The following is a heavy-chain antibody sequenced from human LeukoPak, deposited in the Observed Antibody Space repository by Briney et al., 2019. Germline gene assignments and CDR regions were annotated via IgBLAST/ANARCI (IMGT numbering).Heavy chain of an antibody. Sequence: GGSLRLSCAASGFTFSSYSMNWVRQAPGKGLEWVSSISSSSSYIYYADSVKGRFTISRDNAKNSLYLQMNSLRAEDTAVYYCARDQGGDTAMVGDAFDIWGQGTMVTVSS. J-gene: IGHJ3*02. V-gene: IGHV3-21*04. CDR1: GFTFSSYS. D-gene: IGHD5-18*01. CDR3: ARDQGGDTAMVGDAFDI. CDR2: ISSSSSYI.